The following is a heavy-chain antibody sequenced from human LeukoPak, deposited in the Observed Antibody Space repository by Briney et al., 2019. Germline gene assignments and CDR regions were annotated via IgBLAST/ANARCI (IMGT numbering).Heavy chain of an antibody. Sequence: SVKVSCKASGYTFTSYDINWVRQAPGQGLEWMGGIIPIFGTANYAQKFQGRVTITADESTSTAYMELSSLRSEDTAVYYCARDSGSDDRYYYYGMDVWGQGTTVTVSS. CDR1: GYTFTSYD. CDR2: IIPIFGTA. D-gene: IGHD3-10*01. V-gene: IGHV1-69*13. CDR3: ARDSGSDDRYYYYGMDV. J-gene: IGHJ6*02.